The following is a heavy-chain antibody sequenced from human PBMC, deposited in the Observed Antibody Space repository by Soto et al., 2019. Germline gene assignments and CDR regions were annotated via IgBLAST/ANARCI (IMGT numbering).Heavy chain of an antibody. CDR2: ISAYNGNT. Sequence: ASVKVSCKASGYTFTSYGISWVRQAPGQGLEWMGWISAYNGNTNYAQKLQGRVTMTTDTSTSTAYMELRSLRSDDTAVYYCARDNNVIAAAGHFDYWGQGTLVTVSS. CDR1: GYTFTSYG. D-gene: IGHD6-13*01. CDR3: ARDNNVIAAAGHFDY. J-gene: IGHJ4*02. V-gene: IGHV1-18*01.